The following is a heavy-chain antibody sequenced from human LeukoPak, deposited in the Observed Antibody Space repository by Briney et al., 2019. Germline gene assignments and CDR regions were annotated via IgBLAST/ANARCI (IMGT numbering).Heavy chain of an antibody. Sequence: PGGSLRLSCAASGFTFSSYWMTWVRQAPGKGLEWVANIKQDGSEKYYVDSVKGRFTISRDNSKNTLYLQMNSLRAEDTAVYYCAKDLYYDILTGYPWGQGTLVTVSS. CDR2: IKQDGSEK. V-gene: IGHV3-7*03. J-gene: IGHJ5*02. CDR3: AKDLYYDILTGYP. D-gene: IGHD3-9*01. CDR1: GFTFSSYW.